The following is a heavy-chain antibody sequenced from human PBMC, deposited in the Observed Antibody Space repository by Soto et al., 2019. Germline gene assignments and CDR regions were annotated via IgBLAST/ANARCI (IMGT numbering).Heavy chain of an antibody. V-gene: IGHV4-39*02. CDR1: GGSISRSSHF. CDR2: IYYSGST. Sequence: XGTLALTCTVSGGSISRSSHFWGWIRQPPGKGLEWIGSIYYSGSTYYNPSLKSRVTISVDSSKNQFSLKLNSVTAADTAVFYCAREGGGAWFDPWGQGTLVTVSS. J-gene: IGHJ5*02. CDR3: AREGGGAWFDP. D-gene: IGHD3-16*01.